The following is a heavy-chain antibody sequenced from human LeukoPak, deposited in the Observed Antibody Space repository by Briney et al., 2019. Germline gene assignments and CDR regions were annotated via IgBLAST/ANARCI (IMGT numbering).Heavy chain of an antibody. CDR2: ISWNSGNI. J-gene: IGHJ4*02. D-gene: IGHD6-13*01. CDR3: AKAKGSSWSGGFDY. V-gene: IGHV3-9*01. CDR1: GFTFDDYA. Sequence: GGSLRLSCAASGFTFDDYAMHWVRQGPGKGLEWVSGISWNSGNIGYADSVKGRFTISRDNAKNSLFLQMNSLRTEDTALYYCAKAKGSSWSGGFDYWGQGILVTVSS.